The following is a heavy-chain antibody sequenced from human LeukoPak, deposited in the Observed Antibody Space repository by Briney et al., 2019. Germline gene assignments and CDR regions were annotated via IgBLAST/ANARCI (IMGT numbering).Heavy chain of an antibody. J-gene: IGHJ2*01. CDR2: INPSGGST. D-gene: IGHD6-6*01. CDR3: VRGASSIAALNPFWYFDL. V-gene: IGHV1-46*01. Sequence: ASVKVSCKASGYTFTSYYMHWVRQGPGQRLEWMGIINPSGGSTSYAQEFQGRVTMTRDTSTNTVYMELSSLRSEDTAVFYCVRGASSIAALNPFWYFDLWGRGTLVTVSS. CDR1: GYTFTSYY.